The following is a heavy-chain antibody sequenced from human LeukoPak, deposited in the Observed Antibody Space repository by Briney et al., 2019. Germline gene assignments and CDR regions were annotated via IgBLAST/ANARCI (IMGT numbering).Heavy chain of an antibody. CDR2: IYYSGST. D-gene: IGHD2-2*01. J-gene: IGHJ5*02. CDR3: ARRFYCSSTSCSNWFDP. CDR1: GGPFSSSSYS. Sequence: PSETLSLTCTVSGGPFSSSSYSWGWIRQPPGKGLEWIGSIYYSGSTYYNPSLKSRVTISVDTSKNQFSLKLSSVTAADTAVYYCARRFYCSSTSCSNWFDPWGQGTLVTVSS. V-gene: IGHV4-39*01.